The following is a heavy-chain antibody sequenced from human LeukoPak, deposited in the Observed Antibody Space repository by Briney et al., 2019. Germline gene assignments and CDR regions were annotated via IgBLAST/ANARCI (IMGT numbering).Heavy chain of an antibody. D-gene: IGHD3/OR15-3a*01. CDR2: MHFSGST. V-gene: IGHV4-59*08. CDR3: ARQTGSGLFILP. CDR1: GGSISSYY. Sequence: SSETLSLTCTVSGGSISSYYWSWIRQPPGKGLEWIGYMHFSGSTNYNPSLKSRITISVDTSKNQFSLRLTSVTAAYTAVYYCARQTGSGLFILPGGQGTLVTVSS. J-gene: IGHJ4*02.